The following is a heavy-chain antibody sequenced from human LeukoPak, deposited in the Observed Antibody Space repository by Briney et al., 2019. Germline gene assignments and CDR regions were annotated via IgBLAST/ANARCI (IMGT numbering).Heavy chain of an antibody. D-gene: IGHD3-22*01. CDR1: GGTFSSYA. V-gene: IGHV1-69*04. CDR3: ARDIPYDSSGYYGFFYYYGMDV. CDR2: IIPILGIA. Sequence: ASVKVSCKASGGTFSSYAISWVRQAPGQGLEWMGRIIPILGIANYAQKFQGRVTITADKSTSTAYMELSSLRSEDTAVYYCARDIPYDSSGYYGFFYYYGMDVWGQGTTVTVSS. J-gene: IGHJ6*02.